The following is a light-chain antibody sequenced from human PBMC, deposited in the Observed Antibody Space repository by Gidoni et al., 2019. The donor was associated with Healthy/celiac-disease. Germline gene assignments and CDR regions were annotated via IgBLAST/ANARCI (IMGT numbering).Light chain of an antibody. J-gene: IGKJ1*01. CDR1: QSISSY. CDR3: QQSYSTPPT. CDR2: AAS. Sequence: ILLTVSPSSLSASVGDRVTITCRASQSISSYLNWYQQKPGKAPKLLIYAASSLQSGVPSRFSGSGSGTDFTLTISSLQPEDFATYYCQQSYSTPPTFGQGTKVEIK. V-gene: IGKV1-39*01.